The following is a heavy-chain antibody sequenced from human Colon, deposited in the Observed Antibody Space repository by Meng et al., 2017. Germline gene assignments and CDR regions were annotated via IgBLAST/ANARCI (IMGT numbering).Heavy chain of an antibody. J-gene: IGHJ4*02. V-gene: IGHV3-30*01. CDR3: ARGSSIYYDFWSGYYNGEY. CDR2: ISYDGSNK. CDR1: GFTFSSYA. Sequence: GESLKISCAASGFTFSSYAMHWVRQAPGKGLEWVAVISYDGSNKYYADSVKGRFTISRDNSKNTLYLQMNSLRAEDTAVYYCARGSSIYYDFWSGYYNGEYWGQGTLVTVSS. D-gene: IGHD3-3*01.